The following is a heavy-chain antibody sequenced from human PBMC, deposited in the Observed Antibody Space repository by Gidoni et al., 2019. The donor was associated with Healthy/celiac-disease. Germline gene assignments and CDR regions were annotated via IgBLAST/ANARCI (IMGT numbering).Heavy chain of an antibody. CDR3: ARDRHAWGAAGRPLVY. CDR1: GFPVSSYG. V-gene: IGHV3-33*01. J-gene: IGHJ4*02. D-gene: IGHD6-13*01. CDR2: IWYDGSNK. Sequence: QVQLVEAGGGVVQPGRSLRLSCAAPGFPVSSYGMHWVRQAPGKGLEWVAVIWYDGSNKYYADSVKGRFTISRDNSKNTLYLQMNSLRAEDTAVYYCARDRHAWGAAGRPLVYWGQGTLVTVSS.